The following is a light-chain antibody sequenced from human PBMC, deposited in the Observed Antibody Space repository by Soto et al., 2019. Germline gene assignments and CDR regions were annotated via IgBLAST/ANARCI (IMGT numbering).Light chain of an antibody. CDR2: DVS. CDR1: QDVNNS. J-gene: IGKJ5*01. Sequence: DIQMTQSPSSLSASIVDRVTITCQPTQDVNNSLNWYQQKPRKAPNLLIYDVSNLGPGVPSRFSGSGSGTDFTVTMSRLQPEDIGTYYCQQYYKVHVTFGQGTRLEI. V-gene: IGKV1-33*01. CDR3: QQYYKVHVT.